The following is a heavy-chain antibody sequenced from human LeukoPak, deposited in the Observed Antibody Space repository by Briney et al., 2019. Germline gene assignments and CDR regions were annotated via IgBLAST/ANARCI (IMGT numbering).Heavy chain of an antibody. Sequence: ASVTVSCKASGYTFTGYYMHWVRQAPGQGLEWMGRINPNSGGTNYAQKFQGRVTMTRDTSISTAYMELSRLRSDDTAVYYCARDLGCGGDCYSGDVWGQGTLVTVSS. CDR2: INPNSGGT. J-gene: IGHJ4*02. D-gene: IGHD2-21*02. CDR1: GYTFTGYY. CDR3: ARDLGCGGDCYSGDV. V-gene: IGHV1-2*06.